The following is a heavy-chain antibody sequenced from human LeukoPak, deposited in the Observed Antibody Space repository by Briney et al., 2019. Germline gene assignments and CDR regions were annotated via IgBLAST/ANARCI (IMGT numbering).Heavy chain of an antibody. Sequence: SVKVSCKASGGTFSSYAISWVRQAPAQGLEWMGGIIPIFGTANYAQKFQGRVTITTDESTSTAYMELSSLRSEDTAVYYCASLGALWEQQRSFDYWGQGTLVTVSS. CDR2: IIPIFGTA. V-gene: IGHV1-69*05. CDR1: GGTFSSYA. CDR3: ASLGALWEQQRSFDY. J-gene: IGHJ4*02. D-gene: IGHD6-13*01.